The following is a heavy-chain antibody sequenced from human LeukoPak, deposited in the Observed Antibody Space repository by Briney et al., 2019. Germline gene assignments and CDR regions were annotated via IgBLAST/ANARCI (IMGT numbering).Heavy chain of an antibody. CDR3: ARLKSSYGDYYFDY. CDR1: GGSISSSTYY. D-gene: IGHD4-17*01. V-gene: IGHV4-39*01. J-gene: IGHJ4*02. CDR2: IYYSGRT. Sequence: PSETLSLTCTVSGGSISSSTYYWGWIRQPPGKGLEWLGNIYYSGRTYYNPSLNNRLTISVDTSRNQFSLNLRSVTAADTAVYYCARLKSSYGDYYFDYWGQGTLVTVSS.